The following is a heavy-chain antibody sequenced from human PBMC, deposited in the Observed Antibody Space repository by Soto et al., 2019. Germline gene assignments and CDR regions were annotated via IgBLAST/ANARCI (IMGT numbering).Heavy chain of an antibody. CDR3: TRYCPTASCYIRYGMDL. CDR1: GFTFSSYA. V-gene: IGHV3-23*01. CDR2: ISGSGGTT. J-gene: IGHJ6*02. D-gene: IGHD2-2*02. Sequence: EVQLLESGGGLVQPGGSLRLSCAASGFTFSSYAMTWVRQAPGKGLEWVSTISGSGGTTYYADSVWGRFTISRDNSKNSLYLQMTTRRAEHTALYSCTRYCPTASCYIRYGMDLWGQATTVTVSS.